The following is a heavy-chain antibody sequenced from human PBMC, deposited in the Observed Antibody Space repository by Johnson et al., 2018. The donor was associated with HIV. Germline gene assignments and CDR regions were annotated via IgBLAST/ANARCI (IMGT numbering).Heavy chain of an antibody. CDR2: INSDESSP. D-gene: IGHD1-14*01. V-gene: IGHV3-74*01. J-gene: IGHJ3*02. CDR1: GFTLSSYW. Sequence: VQLVESGVGLVQPGGSLRLSCAASGFTLSSYWMHWVRQAPGKGLVWVSSINSDESSPHYAASVKGRFTISRANAKNTLYLQMNSLRAEDTAVYYCARAGKTVTFDIWGQGTMVTVSS. CDR3: ARAGKTVTFDI.